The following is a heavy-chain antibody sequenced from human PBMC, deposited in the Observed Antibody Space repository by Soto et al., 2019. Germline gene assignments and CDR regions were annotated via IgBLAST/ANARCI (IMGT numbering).Heavy chain of an antibody. V-gene: IGHV4-59*01. D-gene: IGHD3-22*01. Sequence: PSETLSLTCTVSGGSISSYYWSWIRQPPGKGLEWIAYIYYSGNTNYNPSLKSRVTISVDTSKNQFSLKLSSVTAADTAVYYCAANSRGFSNWLDPWGQGTLVTVSS. CDR1: GGSISSYY. J-gene: IGHJ5*02. CDR3: AANSRGFSNWLDP. CDR2: IYYSGNT.